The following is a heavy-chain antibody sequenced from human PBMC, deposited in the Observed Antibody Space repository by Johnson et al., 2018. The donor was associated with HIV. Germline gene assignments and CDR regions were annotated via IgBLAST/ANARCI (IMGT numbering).Heavy chain of an antibody. J-gene: IGHJ3*02. V-gene: IGHV3-20*04. Sequence: VQLVESGGGVVRPGGSLRLSCAASGFTFDDYGMSWVRQAPGKGLEWVSGINWNGGRTGYTDSVNGRFTISRDNSNNTLYLQMNSLRAEDTAVYYCSRACRDGYTCDAFDIWGQGTMVTVSS. CDR1: GFTFDDYG. CDR3: SRACRDGYTCDAFDI. D-gene: IGHD5-24*01. CDR2: INWNGGRT.